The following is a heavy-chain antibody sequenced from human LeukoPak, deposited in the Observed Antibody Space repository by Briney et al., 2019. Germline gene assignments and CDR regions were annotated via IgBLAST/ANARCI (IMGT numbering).Heavy chain of an antibody. Sequence: GGSLRLSCSASGFTVTHYAMHWVRQAPGKGLVWVSRINSDGSSTSYADSVKGRFTISRDNAKNTLYLQMNSLRAEDTAVYYCARLGSQGGVAALDYWGQGTLVTVSS. CDR1: GFTVTHYA. D-gene: IGHD6-25*01. J-gene: IGHJ4*02. V-gene: IGHV3-74*01. CDR2: INSDGSST. CDR3: ARLGSQGGVAALDY.